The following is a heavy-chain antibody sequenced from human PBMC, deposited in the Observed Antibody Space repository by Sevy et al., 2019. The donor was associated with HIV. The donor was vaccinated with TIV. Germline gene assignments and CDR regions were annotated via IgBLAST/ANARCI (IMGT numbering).Heavy chain of an antibody. V-gene: IGHV1-8*01. D-gene: IGHD6-13*01. CDR1: GYTFTSYD. CDR2: INPNSGNT. J-gene: IGHJ5*02. CDR3: ARGRKGVAAAGRPVRWFDP. Sequence: ASVKVSCKASGYTFTSYDINWVRQATGQGLEWMGWINPNSGNTGYAQKFQGRVTMTRNTSISTAYMELSSLRSEDTAVYYCARGRKGVAAAGRPVRWFDPWGQGTLVTVSS.